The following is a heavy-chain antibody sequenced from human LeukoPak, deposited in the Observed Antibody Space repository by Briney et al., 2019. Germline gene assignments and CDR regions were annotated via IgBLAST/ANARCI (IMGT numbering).Heavy chain of an antibody. CDR2: IYYSGST. Sequence: PSETLSLTCTVSGGSISSYYWSWIRQPPGKGLEWFGYIYYSGSTNYNPSLKSRVTISVDTSKNQFSLKLSSVTAADTAVYYCATCSGGSCYSYYYYYMDVWGKGTTVTVSS. CDR1: GGSISSYY. J-gene: IGHJ6*03. CDR3: ATCSGGSCYSYYYYYMDV. D-gene: IGHD2-15*01. V-gene: IGHV4-59*01.